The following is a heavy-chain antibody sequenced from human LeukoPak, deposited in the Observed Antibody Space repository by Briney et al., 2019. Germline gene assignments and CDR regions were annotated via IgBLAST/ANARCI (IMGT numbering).Heavy chain of an antibody. J-gene: IGHJ3*02. Sequence: ASVKVSCKASGYTFTSYDINWVRQATGQGLEWMGWMNPNSGNTGYAQKFQGRVTMTEDTSTDTAYMELSSLRSEDTAVYYCATVALVRLDAFDIWGQGTMVTVSS. D-gene: IGHD6-6*01. V-gene: IGHV1-8*01. CDR3: ATVALVRLDAFDI. CDR2: MNPNSGNT. CDR1: GYTFTSYD.